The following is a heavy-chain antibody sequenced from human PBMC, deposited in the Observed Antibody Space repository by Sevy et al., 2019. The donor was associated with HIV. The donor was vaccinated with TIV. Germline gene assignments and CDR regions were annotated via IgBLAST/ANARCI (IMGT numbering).Heavy chain of an antibody. V-gene: IGHV3-9*01. D-gene: IGHD2-15*01. CDR3: AKSPYCSGGSYYWMDAFDI. CDR1: GFTFADYA. J-gene: IGHJ3*02. CDR2: ISWNSGSI. Sequence: GGSLRLSCAASGFTFADYAMNWVRQAPGKGLEWVSGISWNSGSIGYADSVKGRFTISRDNAKNSLYVQMNSLRAEDTALDYCAKSPYCSGGSYYWMDAFDIWGQGTMVTVSS.